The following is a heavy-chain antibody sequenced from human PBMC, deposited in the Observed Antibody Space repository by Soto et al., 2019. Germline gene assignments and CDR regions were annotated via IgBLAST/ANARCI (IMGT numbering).Heavy chain of an antibody. CDR1: GYTLVNYG. V-gene: IGHV1-18*04. D-gene: IGHD2-15*01. J-gene: IGHJ6*02. Sequence: QVKLVQSGAEVKMPGASVKVSCEASGYTLVNYGLSWERQAPGHGLEWMGYISANDGQTEYSQSFKGRLTMTRDTSTNTVYMDLRSLTSDDTAIYYCVRDRSGRHPSGFYYCYGMDVWGQGTSVIVFS. CDR2: ISANDGQT. CDR3: VRDRSGRHPSGFYYCYGMDV.